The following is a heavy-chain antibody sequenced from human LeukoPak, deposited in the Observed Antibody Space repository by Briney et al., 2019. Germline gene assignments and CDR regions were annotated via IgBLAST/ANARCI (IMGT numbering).Heavy chain of an antibody. CDR2: IYPGDSDT. J-gene: IGHJ4*02. CDR3: AKHIPADGTFDC. V-gene: IGHV5-51*01. CDR1: GYSFTTYW. Sequence: GESLKISCKGSGYSFTTYWIGWVRQMPGKGLEWMGIIYPGDSDTRYSPSFQGQVTISADKSTSTAYLQWSSLKASDSAMYYCAKHIPADGTFDCWGQGTLVTVSS. D-gene: IGHD6-13*01.